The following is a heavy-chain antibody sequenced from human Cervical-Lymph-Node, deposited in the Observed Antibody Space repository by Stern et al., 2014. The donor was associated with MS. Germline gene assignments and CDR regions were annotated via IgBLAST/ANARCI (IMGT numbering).Heavy chain of an antibody. CDR1: GFSLSSSGVG. D-gene: IGHD3-16*01. J-gene: IGHJ4*02. CDR3: AHRPGGSKGQFHLDS. Sequence: SGPTLVKPTQTLTLTCTFSGFSLSSSGVGVGWIRQPPGKALEWLALIYWDDDKLYSPSLKSRLTITKETSKNQVVLTMTNMAPGDTATYFWAHRPGGSKGQFHLDSWGQGTLVTVSS. CDR2: IYWDDDK. V-gene: IGHV2-5*02.